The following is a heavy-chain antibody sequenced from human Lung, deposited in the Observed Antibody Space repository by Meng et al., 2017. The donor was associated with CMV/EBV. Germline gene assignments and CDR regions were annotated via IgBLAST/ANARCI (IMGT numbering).Heavy chain of an antibody. CDR1: GFIFSNYD. CDR2: ISGSGRNAI. J-gene: IGHJ3*02. V-gene: IGHV3-48*03. D-gene: IGHD3-16*01. Sequence: GESLKISCEASGFIFSNYDMNWVRQAPGKGLEWVSYISGSGRNAIYYADSVRGRSTISRHSAKNSLYLQLNSLRAEDTAVYYCARVGAGGAFDIWGQETLVTVSS. CDR3: ARVGAGGAFDI.